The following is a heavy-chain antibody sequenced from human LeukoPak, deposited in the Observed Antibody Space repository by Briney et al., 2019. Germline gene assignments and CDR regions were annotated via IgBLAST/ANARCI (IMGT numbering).Heavy chain of an antibody. D-gene: IGHD6-13*01. CDR1: GGTFSSYA. Sequence: SVKVSCKASGGTFSSYAISWVRQAPGQGLEWMGGIIPIFGTANYAQKFQGRVTITADESTSTAYMELSSLRSEDTAVYYCARSGSRIAAAGTDYFDYWGQGTLVTVSS. J-gene: IGHJ4*02. V-gene: IGHV1-69*13. CDR3: ARSGSRIAAAGTDYFDY. CDR2: IIPIFGTA.